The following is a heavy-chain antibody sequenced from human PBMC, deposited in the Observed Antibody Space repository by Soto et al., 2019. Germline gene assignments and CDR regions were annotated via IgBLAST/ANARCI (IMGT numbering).Heavy chain of an antibody. J-gene: IGHJ5*02. CDR1: GYTFTSYG. CDR3: ARDGGELRYSDWLLYGVNWFDP. D-gene: IGHD3-9*01. Sequence: ASVKVSCKASGYTFTSYGISWVRQAPGQGLEWMGWISAYNGNTNYAQKLQGRVTMTTDTSTSTAYMELRSLRSDDTAVYYCARDGGELRYSDWLLYGVNWFDPWGQGTLVTVSS. CDR2: ISAYNGNT. V-gene: IGHV1-18*01.